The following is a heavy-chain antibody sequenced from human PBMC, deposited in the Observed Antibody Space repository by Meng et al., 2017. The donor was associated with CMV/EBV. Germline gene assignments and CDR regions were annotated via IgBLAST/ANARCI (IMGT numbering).Heavy chain of an antibody. CDR1: GFTFSSYA. Sequence: GESLKISCAASGFTFSSYAMHWVRQAPGKGLEYVSAISSNGGSTYYADSVKGRFTISRDNSKNTLYLQMGSLRAEDMAVYYCARAVIVVATPEYWGQGTLVTVSS. CDR3: ARAVIVVATPEY. V-gene: IGHV3-64*02. J-gene: IGHJ4*02. D-gene: IGHD2-21*01. CDR2: ISSNGGST.